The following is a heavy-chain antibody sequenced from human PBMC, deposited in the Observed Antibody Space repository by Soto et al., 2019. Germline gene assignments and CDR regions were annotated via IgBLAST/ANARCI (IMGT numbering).Heavy chain of an antibody. CDR3: ARARGEYSGYDFDY. V-gene: IGHV3-74*01. CDR2: INSDGSST. D-gene: IGHD5-12*01. CDR1: GFTFSSYW. J-gene: IGHJ4*02. Sequence: GGSLRLSCAASGFTFSSYWMHWVRQAPGKGLVWVSRINSDGSSTSYADSVKGRFTISRDNAKNTLYLQMNSLRAEDTAVYYCARARGEYSGYDFDYWGQGTLVTVSS.